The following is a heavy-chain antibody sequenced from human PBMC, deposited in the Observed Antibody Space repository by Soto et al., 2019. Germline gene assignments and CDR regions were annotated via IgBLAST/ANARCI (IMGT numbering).Heavy chain of an antibody. CDR3: ARAHHGYGYSGGFDI. V-gene: IGHV1-46*03. J-gene: IGHJ3*02. Sequence: QVQLVQSGAEVKKPGASVKVSCKASGYTFTSYYMHWVRQAPGQGLEWMGIINPSGGSTSYAQKFQGRVTRTRDTSTSTVYMELSSMRSEDTAVYYCARAHHGYGYSGGFDIWGQGTMVTVSS. CDR2: INPSGGST. CDR1: GYTFTSYY. D-gene: IGHD5-12*01.